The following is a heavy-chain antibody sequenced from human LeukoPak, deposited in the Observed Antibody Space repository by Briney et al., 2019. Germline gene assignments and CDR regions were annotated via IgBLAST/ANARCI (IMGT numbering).Heavy chain of an antibody. CDR3: AQSAGFDP. CDR1: GFTFSSYA. CDR2: TTAAGDNT. V-gene: IGHV3-23*01. J-gene: IGHJ5*02. Sequence: SGGSLRLSCAASGFTFSSYAMSWVRQAPGEGLEWVSTTTAAGDNTYYAASVKGRFTISRDNSKNTVYLQISSLGDEDTALYYCAQSAGFDPWGQGTLVTVSS.